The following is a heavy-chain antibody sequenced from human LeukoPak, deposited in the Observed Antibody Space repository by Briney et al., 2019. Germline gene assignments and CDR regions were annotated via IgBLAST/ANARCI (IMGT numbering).Heavy chain of an antibody. CDR3: ASKAMITFGGVIAERPLQQDDY. J-gene: IGHJ4*02. V-gene: IGHV4-34*01. CDR1: GGSFSGYY. Sequence: TSETLSLTCAVYGGSFSGYYWSWIRQPPGKGLEWIAEINHSGSTNYNPSLKGRVTISVDTSKNQFSLKLSAVTAADTAVYYCASKAMITFGGVIAERPLQQDDYWGQGTLVTVSS. D-gene: IGHD3-16*02. CDR2: INHSGST.